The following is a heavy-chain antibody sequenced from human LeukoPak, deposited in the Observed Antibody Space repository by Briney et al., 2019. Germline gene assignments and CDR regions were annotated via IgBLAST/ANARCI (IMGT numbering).Heavy chain of an antibody. CDR3: AKGNLDAYYYYYMDV. CDR2: ISYDGSNK. V-gene: IGHV3-33*06. J-gene: IGHJ6*03. D-gene: IGHD1-14*01. Sequence: GGSLRLSCAASGFTFSSYGMHWVRQAPGKGLDWVAVISYDGSNKYYADSVKGRFTISRDSSKNTLFLQMNSLRAEDTAVYYCAKGNLDAYYYYYMDVWGKGTTVTVSS. CDR1: GFTFSSYG.